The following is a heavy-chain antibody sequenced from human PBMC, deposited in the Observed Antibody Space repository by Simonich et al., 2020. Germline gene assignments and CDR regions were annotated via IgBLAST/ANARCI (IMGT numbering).Heavy chain of an antibody. CDR3: AILPDY. Sequence: QVKLQESGTGLVKPSETLSLTGTVTGCYISSYYWSWIRQPPGKGLEWIGYIYYSGSTNYNPSLKSRVTISVDTSKNQFSLKLSSVTAADTAVYYCAILPDYWGQGTLVTVSS. CDR2: IYYSGST. CDR1: GCYISSYY. V-gene: IGHV4-59*08. J-gene: IGHJ4*02.